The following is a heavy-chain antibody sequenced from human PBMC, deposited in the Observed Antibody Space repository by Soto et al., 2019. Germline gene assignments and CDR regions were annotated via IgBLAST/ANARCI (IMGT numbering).Heavy chain of an antibody. D-gene: IGHD4-17*01. Sequence: PSETLSLTCTVSGGSISSHYWTWIRQPPGRGLEWIGHIHYSGSTNYNPSLKSRVTISLDTSNQFSLNLGSVTTADTGVYYCARLDYTYGWSHVDYWGQGTQVTVSS. CDR3: ARLDYTYGWSHVDY. CDR2: IHYSGST. J-gene: IGHJ4*02. CDR1: GGSISSHY. V-gene: IGHV4-59*11.